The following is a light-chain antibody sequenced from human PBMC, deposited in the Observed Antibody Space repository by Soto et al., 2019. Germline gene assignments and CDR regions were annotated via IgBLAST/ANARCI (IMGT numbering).Light chain of an antibody. CDR3: GTWDSSLSAGEV. J-gene: IGLJ3*02. CDR2: DNN. CDR1: SSNSGNNY. Sequence: QSVLTQPPSVSAAPGQKVTISCSGSSSNSGNNYVSWYQQLPGTAPKLLIYDNNKRPSGIPDRFSGSKSGTSATLGITGLQTGDEADYYCGTWDSSLSAGEVFGGGTKLTVL. V-gene: IGLV1-51*01.